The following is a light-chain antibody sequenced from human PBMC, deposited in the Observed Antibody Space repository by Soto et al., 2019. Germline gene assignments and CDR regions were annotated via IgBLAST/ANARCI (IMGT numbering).Light chain of an antibody. J-gene: IGKJ5*01. CDR1: QSVSSY. CDR2: DAS. Sequence: EIVLTQSPATLSLSPGERATLSCRASQSVSSYLAWYQQKPGQAPRLLIYDASNRATGIPARFSGSGSGTDFTLTISSLEPEDFAVYYCQQRSNWPRGTFGQGTRLGI. CDR3: QQRSNWPRGT. V-gene: IGKV3-11*01.